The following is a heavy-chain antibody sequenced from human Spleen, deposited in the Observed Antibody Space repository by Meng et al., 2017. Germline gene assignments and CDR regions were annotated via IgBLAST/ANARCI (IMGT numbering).Heavy chain of an antibody. J-gene: IGHJ4*02. V-gene: IGHV1-2*06. D-gene: IGHD5-12*01. CDR3: ARDLGRYSGYDFDY. CDR1: GYNFPDYY. CDR2: INPKSGDT. Sequence: ASVKVSCKPSGYNFPDYYIHWVRRAPGQGLEWMGRINPKSGDTHYAQKFQARVTMTSDTSISTVYMELSSLRSDDTAVYYCARDLGRYSGYDFDYWGQGTLVTVSS.